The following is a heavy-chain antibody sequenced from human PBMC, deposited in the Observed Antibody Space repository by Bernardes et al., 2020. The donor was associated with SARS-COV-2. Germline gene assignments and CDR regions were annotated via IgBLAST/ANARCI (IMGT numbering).Heavy chain of an antibody. D-gene: IGHD2-2*01. V-gene: IGHV3-11*01. Sequence: GGSLRLSCAASGFTFSDYYMSWIRQAPGKGLEWVSYISSSGSTIYYADSVKGRFTISRDNAKNSLYLQMNSLRAEDTAVYYCAKLDRGYCSSTSCLQRRSYYYYGMDVWGQGTTVTVSS. J-gene: IGHJ6*02. CDR3: AKLDRGYCSSTSCLQRRSYYYYGMDV. CDR2: ISSSGSTI. CDR1: GFTFSDYY.